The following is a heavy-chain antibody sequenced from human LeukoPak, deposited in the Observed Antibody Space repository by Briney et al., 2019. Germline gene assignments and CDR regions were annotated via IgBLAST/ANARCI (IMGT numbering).Heavy chain of an antibody. CDR3: AREILVPAAFPAFDP. CDR1: GYTFTSYG. J-gene: IGHJ5*02. V-gene: IGHV1-18*04. D-gene: IGHD2-2*01. CDR2: ISAYNGNT. Sequence: ASVKVSCKASGYTFTSYGISWVRQAPGQGLEWMGWISAYNGNTNYAQKLQGRVTMTTDTSTSTAYMELRSLRSEDTAVYYCAREILVPAAFPAFDPWGQGTLVTVSS.